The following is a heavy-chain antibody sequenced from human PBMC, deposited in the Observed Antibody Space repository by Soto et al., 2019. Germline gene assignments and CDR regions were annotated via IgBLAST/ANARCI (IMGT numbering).Heavy chain of an antibody. Sequence: SVKVSCKASGGTFTSYAISWVRQAPGQGLEGMGGIIPILGAANYAQKFQGRVTITADESTSTAYMELSSLRSEDTAVYYCPRGDVYTIPGFDVWAPGTRVSASS. D-gene: IGHD2-21*01. V-gene: IGHV1-69*13. CDR1: GGTFTSYA. CDR2: IIPILGAA. J-gene: IGHJ3*01. CDR3: PRGDVYTIPGFDV.